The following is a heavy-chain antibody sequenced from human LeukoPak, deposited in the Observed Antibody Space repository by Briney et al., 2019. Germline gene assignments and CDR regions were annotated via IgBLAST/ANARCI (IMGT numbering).Heavy chain of an antibody. Sequence: GASVKVSCKASGYTFSSFDIIWVRQATGQGLEWMGWMNPNSGNTGYAQRFQGRVTMTRNTYISTAYMELSSLRSEDTAMYYCARDQHDSSADLGYYYYMDVWGKGTTVTVSS. CDR2: MNPNSGNT. CDR1: GYTFSSFD. J-gene: IGHJ6*03. V-gene: IGHV1-8*01. D-gene: IGHD3-22*01. CDR3: ARDQHDSSADLGYYYYMDV.